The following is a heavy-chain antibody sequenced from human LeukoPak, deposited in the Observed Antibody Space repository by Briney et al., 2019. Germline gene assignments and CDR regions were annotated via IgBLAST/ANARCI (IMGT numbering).Heavy chain of an antibody. CDR1: GFTFSSHA. J-gene: IGHJ4*02. CDR3: AKSWSSSWYYFDY. V-gene: IGHV3-23*01. D-gene: IGHD6-13*01. CDR2: ISGSGGST. Sequence: RGSLRLSCAASGFTFSSHAMSWVRQAPGKGLEWVSAISGSGGSTYYADSVKGRFTISRDNSKNTLYLQMNSLRAEDTAVYYCAKSWSSSWYYFDYWGQGTLVTVSS.